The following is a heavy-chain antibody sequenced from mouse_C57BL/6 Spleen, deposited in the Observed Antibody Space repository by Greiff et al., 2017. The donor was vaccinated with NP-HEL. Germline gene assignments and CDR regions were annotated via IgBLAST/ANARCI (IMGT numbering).Heavy chain of an antibody. D-gene: IGHD3-2*02. Sequence: VQLHQPGAELVMPGASVKLSCKASGYTFTSYWMHWVKQRPGQGLEWIGEIDPSDSYTNYNQKFKGKSTLTVDKSSSTAYMQLSSLTSEDSAVYYCARSPDSSGSMDYWGQGTSVTVSS. CDR3: ARSPDSSGSMDY. J-gene: IGHJ4*01. V-gene: IGHV1-69*01. CDR1: GYTFTSYW. CDR2: IDPSDSYT.